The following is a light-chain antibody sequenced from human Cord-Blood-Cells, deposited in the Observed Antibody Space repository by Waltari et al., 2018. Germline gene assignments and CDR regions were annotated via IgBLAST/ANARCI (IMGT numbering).Light chain of an antibody. J-gene: IGLJ3*02. CDR3: QVWDSSSDHPLWV. Sequence: SYVLTQPPSVSVAPGKTARITCGGNKIGSKSVHWYQQKPGQAPVLVIYYDSDRPSGIPERFAGSNSGNTATLTISRVEAGDEADYYCQVWDSSSDHPLWVFGGGTKLTVL. CDR2: YDS. V-gene: IGLV3-21*04. CDR1: KIGSKS.